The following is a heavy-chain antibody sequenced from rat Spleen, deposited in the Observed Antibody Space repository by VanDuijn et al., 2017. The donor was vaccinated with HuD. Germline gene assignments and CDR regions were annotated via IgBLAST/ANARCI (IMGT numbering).Heavy chain of an antibody. CDR3: ARLGSMDA. V-gene: IGHV2-6*01. CDR1: GLSLPSNG. CDR2: IPSGGST. J-gene: IGHJ4*01. Sequence: QVQLKESGPGLVQPSQTLSPTCTVSGLSLPSNGVSWVRQPPGKGLEWIAAIPSGGSTYYTSVLKSRLSISRDTSKSQVFLKMNSLQTEDTAMYFCARLGSMDAWGQGASVTVSS. D-gene: IGHD1-11*01.